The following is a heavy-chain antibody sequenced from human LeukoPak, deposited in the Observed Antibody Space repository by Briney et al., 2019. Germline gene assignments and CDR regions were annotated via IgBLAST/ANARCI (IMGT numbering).Heavy chain of an antibody. Sequence: GGSLRLSCTVSGFTFSSFTMNWVRQGPGKGLEWVASISNSGDYISYADSLKGRFTISRDNAKNSLFLQMSSLRAEDTAVYYCTREMYAGWYFAFDIWGQGTMVTVSS. J-gene: IGHJ3*02. CDR1: GFTFSSFT. CDR3: TREMYAGWYFAFDI. V-gene: IGHV3-21*01. D-gene: IGHD6-19*01. CDR2: ISNSGDYI.